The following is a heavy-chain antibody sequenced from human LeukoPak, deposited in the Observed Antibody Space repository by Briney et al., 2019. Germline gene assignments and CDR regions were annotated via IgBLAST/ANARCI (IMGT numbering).Heavy chain of an antibody. V-gene: IGHV3-7*01. Sequence: QPGGSLRLSCAASGFTFSSYWMSWVRQAPGKGLGWVANIKQDGSEKYYVDSVKGRFTISRDNAKNSLYLQMNSLRAEDTAVYYCARDLNYYDSSGYFDYWGQGTLVTVSS. J-gene: IGHJ4*02. CDR1: GFTFSSYW. CDR2: IKQDGSEK. CDR3: ARDLNYYDSSGYFDY. D-gene: IGHD3-22*01.